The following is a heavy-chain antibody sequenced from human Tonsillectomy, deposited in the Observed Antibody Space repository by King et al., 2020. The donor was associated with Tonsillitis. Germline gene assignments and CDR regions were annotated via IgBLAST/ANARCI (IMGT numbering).Heavy chain of an antibody. CDR1: GGSVSSGSYY. J-gene: IGHJ6*02. Sequence: QLQESGPGLVKPSETLSLTCTVSGGSVSSGSYYWSWIRQPPGKGLEWIGYIYYSGSTNNNPSLKSQVSTSIDTSKNQFSLKLSSVTAADTAVYYCARGSAVVKNGMDVWGQGTTVTVSS. V-gene: IGHV4-61*01. D-gene: IGHD4-23*01. CDR3: ARGSAVVKNGMDV. CDR2: IYYSGST.